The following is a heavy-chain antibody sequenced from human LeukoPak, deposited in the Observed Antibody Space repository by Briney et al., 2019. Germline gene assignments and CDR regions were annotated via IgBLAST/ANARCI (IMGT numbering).Heavy chain of an antibody. Sequence: GGSLRLSCAASGFTFSSYAMSWVRQAPGKGLEWVSAISGSGGSTYYADSVKGRFTISRDNSKNTLYLRMNSLRAEDTAVYYCVGEWDYYYYMDVWGKGTTVTVSS. J-gene: IGHJ6*03. CDR1: GFTFSSYA. D-gene: IGHD4-17*01. CDR3: VGEWDYYYYMDV. CDR2: ISGSGGST. V-gene: IGHV3-23*01.